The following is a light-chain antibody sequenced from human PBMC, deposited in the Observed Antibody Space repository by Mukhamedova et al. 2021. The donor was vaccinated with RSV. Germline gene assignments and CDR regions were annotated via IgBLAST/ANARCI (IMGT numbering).Light chain of an antibody. CDR2: YDT. CDR3: QVWGSLTDQVI. J-gene: IGLJ2*01. Sequence: GGHNIGDTTVHWFQQKAGQAPVLIIYYDTDRPSVIPERLAGSNSGNTGTLTISGVEAGGEADYYCQVWGSLTDQVIFGGGTKLTVL. CDR1: NIGDTT. V-gene: IGLV3-21*04.